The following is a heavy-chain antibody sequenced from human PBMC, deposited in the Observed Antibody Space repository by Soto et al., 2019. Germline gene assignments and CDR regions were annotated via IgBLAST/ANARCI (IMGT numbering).Heavy chain of an antibody. CDR2: MWYDGSSS. Sequence: QVQLVESGGGVVQPGRSLRLSCAASGFTFSNYYMHWVRQAPGRGLEWLAVMWYDGSSSYSGDSVKDRFTISGDDSKSTLYLEMNSLRVEDTAMYNCAKAFCRGGTCYFDYWGQGTLVTVSS. CDR1: GFTFSNYY. J-gene: IGHJ4*02. V-gene: IGHV3-33*06. CDR3: AKAFCRGGTCYFDY. D-gene: IGHD3-16*01.